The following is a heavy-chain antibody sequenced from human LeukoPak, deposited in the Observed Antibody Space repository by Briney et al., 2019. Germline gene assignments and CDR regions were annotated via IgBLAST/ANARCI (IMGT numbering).Heavy chain of an antibody. D-gene: IGHD4-17*01. CDR1: GGSISSYY. CDR3: ARLTTVTPRTAFDI. V-gene: IGHV4-59*01. J-gene: IGHJ3*02. CDR2: IYYSGRT. Sequence: NPSATLSLTCSVSGGSISSYYWSWIRQPPGKGLEWIGYIYYSGRTNYNPSLKSRVTISVDTSKNQFSLTLSSVTAADTAVYYCARLTTVTPRTAFDIWGQGTLVTVSS.